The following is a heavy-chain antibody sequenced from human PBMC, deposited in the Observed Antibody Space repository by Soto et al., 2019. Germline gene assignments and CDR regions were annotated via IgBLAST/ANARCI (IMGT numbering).Heavy chain of an antibody. CDR1: GFTFSSYA. Sequence: GGSLRLSCAASGFTFSSYAMHWVRQAPGKGLEWVAVISYDGSNKYYADSVKGRFTISRDNAKNSLYLQMNSLRADDTAVYYCARALYASGKDFDYWGQGTLVTVSS. CDR3: ARALYASGKDFDY. V-gene: IGHV3-30-3*01. J-gene: IGHJ4*02. D-gene: IGHD3-10*01. CDR2: ISYDGSNK.